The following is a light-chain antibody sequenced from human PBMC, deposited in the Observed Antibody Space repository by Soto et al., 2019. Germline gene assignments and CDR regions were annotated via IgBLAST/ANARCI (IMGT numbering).Light chain of an antibody. CDR2: AAS. J-gene: IGKJ2*01. V-gene: IGKV1-12*01. CDR3: QEAKHIPPYA. Sequence: DIQMTQSPSSVSAFVGDRVTITCRASQGISTWLAWYQQKPGKAPKLLIYAASRLQSGVPSRFSGSASGTDFYLTIRSLHPEDFATCCCQEAKHIPPYAFGQGTKVDIK. CDR1: QGISTW.